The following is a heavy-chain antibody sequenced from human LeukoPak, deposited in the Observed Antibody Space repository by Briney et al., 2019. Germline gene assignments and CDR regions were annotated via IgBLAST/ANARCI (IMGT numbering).Heavy chain of an antibody. D-gene: IGHD1-20*01. J-gene: IGHJ4*02. CDR1: GFTFSTYW. Sequence: GSLRLSCAASGFTFSTYWMSWVRQAPGKGLEWVANIKHDGSEKYYVDSVKGRFTISRDNAKNSLYLQVDSPRAEDTAVYYCARDNWNSFDYWGQGTLVTVSS. CDR3: ARDNWNSFDY. V-gene: IGHV3-7*01. CDR2: IKHDGSEK.